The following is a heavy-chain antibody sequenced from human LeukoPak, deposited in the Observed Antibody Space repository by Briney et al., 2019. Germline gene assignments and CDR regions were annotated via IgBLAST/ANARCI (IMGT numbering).Heavy chain of an antibody. CDR1: GGSISSYY. D-gene: IGHD3-9*01. CDR3: ARGSYDILTARYYFDY. J-gene: IGHJ4*02. CDR2: IYTSWGT. V-gene: IGHV4-4*07. Sequence: SETLSLTCTVSGGSISSYYWSWIRQPAGKGLEWIGRIYTSWGTNYNPSLKSRVTMSVATSKNPFSLKLSSVAAADTAVYYCARGSYDILTARYYFDYWGQGPLVTVSS.